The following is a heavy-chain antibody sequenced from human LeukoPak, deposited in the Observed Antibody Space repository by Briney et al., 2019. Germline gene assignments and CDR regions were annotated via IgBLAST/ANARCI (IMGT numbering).Heavy chain of an antibody. D-gene: IGHD3-3*01. CDR1: GASISGFY. CDR3: ARGGWSLDD. J-gene: IGHJ4*02. CDR2: IHNSGST. Sequence: SETLSLTSTVSGASISGFYWSWIPQPPGKALEWIGYIHNSGSTNYNPSLKSRVTMSVDTSKNQFSLKVNSVTAEDTAVYYCARGGWSLDDWGQGTLVTVSS. V-gene: IGHV4-59*01.